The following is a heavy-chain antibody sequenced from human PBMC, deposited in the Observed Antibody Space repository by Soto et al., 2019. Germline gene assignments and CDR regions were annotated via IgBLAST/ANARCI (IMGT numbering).Heavy chain of an antibody. CDR3: ARDLGYCSGGSRFFYYYYGMDV. D-gene: IGHD2-15*01. CDR2: ISSSSSYT. Sequence: GSLRLSCAASGFTFSDYYMSWIRQAPGKGLEWVSYISSSSSYTNYADSVKGRFTISRDNAKNSLYLQMNSLRAEDTAVYYCARDLGYCSGGSRFFYYYYGMDVSAKGPRSPSP. J-gene: IGHJ6*02. V-gene: IGHV3-11*06. CDR1: GFTFSDYY.